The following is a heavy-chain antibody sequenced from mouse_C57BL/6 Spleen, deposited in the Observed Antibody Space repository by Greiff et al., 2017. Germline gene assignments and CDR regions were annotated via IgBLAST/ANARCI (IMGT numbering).Heavy chain of an antibody. J-gene: IGHJ2*01. D-gene: IGHD1-1*01. CDR3: TRWGTAVGENFDY. V-gene: IGHV1-15*01. CDR1: GYTFTDYE. CDR2: IDPETGGT. Sequence: QVHVKQSGAELVRPGASVTLSCKASGYTFTDYEMHWVKQTPVHGLEWIGAIDPETGGTAYNQKFKGKAILTADKSSSTAYMELRSLTSEDSAVYYCTRWGTAVGENFDYWGQGTTLTVSS.